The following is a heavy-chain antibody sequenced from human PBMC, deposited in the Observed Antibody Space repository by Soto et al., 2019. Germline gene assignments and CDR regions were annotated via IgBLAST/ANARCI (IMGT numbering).Heavy chain of an antibody. CDR1: GYTFISYG. V-gene: IGHV1-18*01. CDR3: ARDLDDYVWGSYPSPDSFDI. J-gene: IGHJ3*02. Sequence: QVQLVQSGAEVKKPGASVKVSCKASGYTFISYGISWVRQAPGQGLEWMGWISAYNGNTKYAQKLQGRVTMTTDTSTRTANMELRSLRSDDTAVYYCARDLDDYVWGSYPSPDSFDIWGQGTMVTVSS. CDR2: ISAYNGNT. D-gene: IGHD3-16*02.